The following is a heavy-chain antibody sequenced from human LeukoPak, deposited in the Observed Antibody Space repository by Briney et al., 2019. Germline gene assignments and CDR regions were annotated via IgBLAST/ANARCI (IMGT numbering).Heavy chain of an antibody. J-gene: IGHJ6*02. CDR3: ARVMKSSGYYTRPYYYYYGMDV. V-gene: IGHV4-61*01. D-gene: IGHD3-22*01. CDR2: IYYSGST. CDR1: GGSVSSGSYY. Sequence: SPSETLSLTCTVSGGSVSSGSYYWSWIRQPPGKGLEWIGYIYYSGSTNYNPSLKSRVTISVDTSKNQFSLKLSSVTAADTAVYYCARVMKSSGYYTRPYYYYYGMDVWGQGTTVTVSS.